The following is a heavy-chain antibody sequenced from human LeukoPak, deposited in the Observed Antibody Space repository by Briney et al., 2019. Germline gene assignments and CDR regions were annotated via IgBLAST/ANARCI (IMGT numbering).Heavy chain of an antibody. Sequence: TSETLSLTCTVSGGSISSSSCYWGWIRQPPGKGLDWIGSIYYSGSTYYNPSLKSRFTISVDTSKNQFSLKLSSVTAADTAVYYCVNYYDSSDYQQPNHFDYWGQGTLVTVSS. CDR2: IYYSGST. CDR3: VNYYDSSDYQQPNHFDY. J-gene: IGHJ4*02. V-gene: IGHV4-39*01. D-gene: IGHD3-22*01. CDR1: GGSISSSSCY.